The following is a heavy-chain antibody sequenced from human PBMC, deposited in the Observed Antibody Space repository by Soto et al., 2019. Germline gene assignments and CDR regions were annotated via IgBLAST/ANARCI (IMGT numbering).Heavy chain of an antibody. CDR3: AKDDYYGSGILDY. J-gene: IGHJ4*02. D-gene: IGHD3-10*01. Sequence: PGGSLRLSCAASGFTFSSYGMHWGRQAPGKGLEWVAVISYDGSNKYYADSVKGRFTISRDNSKNTLYLQMNSLRAEDTAVYYCAKDDYYGSGILDYWGQGTLVTVSS. CDR1: GFTFSSYG. V-gene: IGHV3-30*18. CDR2: ISYDGSNK.